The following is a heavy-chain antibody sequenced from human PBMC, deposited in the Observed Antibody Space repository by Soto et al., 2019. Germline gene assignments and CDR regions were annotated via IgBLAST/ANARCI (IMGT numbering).Heavy chain of an antibody. J-gene: IGHJ4*02. CDR2: IYYSGST. Sequence: QLQLQKSAPGLVKPSETLSLTGTVSVGSISSSGYYWGWIRRPPGKGLEWIGSIYYSGSTYYNPSLKSRVTISVDTSKNQFSLKLSSVTAADTAVYYCARTIYSSSRRSSDYWGQGTLVTVSS. D-gene: IGHD6-13*01. CDR3: ARTIYSSSRRSSDY. CDR1: VGSISSSGYY. V-gene: IGHV4-39*01.